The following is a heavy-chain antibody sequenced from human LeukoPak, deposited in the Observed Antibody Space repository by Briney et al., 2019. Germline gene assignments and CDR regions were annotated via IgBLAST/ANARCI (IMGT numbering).Heavy chain of an antibody. Sequence: ASVKVSCKASGYTFTGYYMHWVRQAPGQGLEWMGWINPNSGGTNYAQKFQGRVTMTRDTSISTAYMELSRLRSGDTAVYYCARDGDYVWGGYRRKGGFDYWGQGTLVTVSS. D-gene: IGHD3-16*02. CDR1: GYTFTGYY. CDR3: ARDGDYVWGGYRRKGGFDY. V-gene: IGHV1-2*02. J-gene: IGHJ4*02. CDR2: INPNSGGT.